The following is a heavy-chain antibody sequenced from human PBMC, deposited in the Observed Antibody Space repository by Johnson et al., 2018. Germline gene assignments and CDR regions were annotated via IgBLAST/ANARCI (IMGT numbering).Heavy chain of an antibody. V-gene: IGHV3-33*06. J-gene: IGHJ6*03. CDR3: AKDLTYGSGTGMDV. Sequence: QVQLVESGGAVVQPGRSLRLSCAASGFTFSSYGMHWVRQAPGKGLEWVAVIWYDGSNKYYADSVKGRFTIARDNSKNTLYLQMNSLRAEDTALYYCAKDLTYGSGTGMDVWGKGTTVTVSS. CDR1: GFTFSSYG. CDR2: IWYDGSNK. D-gene: IGHD3-10*01.